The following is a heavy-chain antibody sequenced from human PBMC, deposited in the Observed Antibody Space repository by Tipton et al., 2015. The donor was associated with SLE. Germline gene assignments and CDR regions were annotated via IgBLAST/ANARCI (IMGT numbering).Heavy chain of an antibody. J-gene: IGHJ3*02. CDR3: ARYSYFAAAFDI. CDR2: IYSTGDI. Sequence: TLSLTCTVSGGSMTTGSYFWTWIRQPAGKGPEYIGRIYSTGDINYNPALKSRVTILAATSKDQFSLKLSSVTAADTAMYYCARYSYFAAAFDIWGQGTLVTVSS. V-gene: IGHV4-61*02. CDR1: GGSMTTGSYF. D-gene: IGHD5-18*01.